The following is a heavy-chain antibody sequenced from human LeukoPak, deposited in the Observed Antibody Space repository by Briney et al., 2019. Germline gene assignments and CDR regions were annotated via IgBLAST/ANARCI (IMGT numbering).Heavy chain of an antibody. CDR2: ISGSGGSP. CDR1: GFTFSDYA. CDR3: AKREKGYGYIFDY. J-gene: IGHJ4*02. Sequence: GGSLRLSCAASGFTFSDYAMSWVRQAPGKGLEWVSAISGSGGSPYYADSVKGRFTISRDNSKNTLYLQMNSLRAEDTAVYYCAKREKGYGYIFDYWGQGTLVTVSS. D-gene: IGHD5-18*01. V-gene: IGHV3-23*01.